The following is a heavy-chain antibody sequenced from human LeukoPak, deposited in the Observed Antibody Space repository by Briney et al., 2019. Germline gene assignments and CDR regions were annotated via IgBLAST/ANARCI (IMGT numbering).Heavy chain of an antibody. CDR1: GFTFSNAW. CDR2: IKSKTDGGTT. J-gene: IGHJ4*02. D-gene: IGHD2-2*01. V-gene: IGHV3-15*01. Sequence: PGGSLRLSCAASGFTFSNAWMSWVRQAPGKGLEWVGRIKSKTDGGTTDYAAPVKGRFTISRDDSKNTLYLQMNSLKTEDTAVYYCTTERVEDIVVVPAASYFDYWGQGTLVTVSS. CDR3: TTERVEDIVVVPAASYFDY.